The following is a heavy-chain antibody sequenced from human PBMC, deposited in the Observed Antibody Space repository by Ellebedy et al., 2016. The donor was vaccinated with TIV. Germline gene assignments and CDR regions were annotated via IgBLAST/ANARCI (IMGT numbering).Heavy chain of an antibody. Sequence: SETLSLSXTVSGGSFSSYYWCWIRQAAGKGLEWIGRSFMGGSTTYNPSLKNRVTMSADASTTQLSLSLSSVTAADTAVYFCARLRQSRDRSHWYFDLWGRGTLVTVSS. CDR1: GGSFSSYY. CDR3: ARLRQSRDRSHWYFDL. D-gene: IGHD1-14*01. CDR2: SFMGGST. J-gene: IGHJ2*01. V-gene: IGHV4-4*07.